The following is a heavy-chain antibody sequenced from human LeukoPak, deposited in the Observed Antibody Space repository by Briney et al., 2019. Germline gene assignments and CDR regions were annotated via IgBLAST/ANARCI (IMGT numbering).Heavy chain of an antibody. J-gene: IGHJ3*02. CDR3: ARAQTLFWEFDGFDI. CDR1: GFTFSSHS. V-gene: IGHV3-69-1*01. D-gene: IGHD3-3*01. Sequence: GGSLRLSCAASGFTFSSHSINWVRQAPGKGLEWIATMTVTNKIYYADSVKGRFTISRDNAENSVYLQMNSLRDEDTAVYSCARAQTLFWEFDGFDIWGRGTKVTVCS. CDR2: MTVTNKI.